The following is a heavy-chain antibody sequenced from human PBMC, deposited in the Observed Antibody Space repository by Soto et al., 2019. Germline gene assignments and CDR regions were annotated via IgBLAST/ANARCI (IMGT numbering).Heavy chain of an antibody. Sequence: HVQLQESGPGPVTPSQTLSLSCTVSGVSITSGSYYWTWVRQSPGKGLEWIGYRYYSGNTYYNPSLNGRATISVDTSNNQFSLKLTSVTAADTAVYYCARGGYDTSGQTFIGGGPDCWGQGTLVTVSS. D-gene: IGHD3-22*01. V-gene: IGHV4-30-4*01. CDR2: RYYSGNT. J-gene: IGHJ4*02. CDR3: ARGGYDTSGQTFIGGGPDC. CDR1: GVSITSGSYY.